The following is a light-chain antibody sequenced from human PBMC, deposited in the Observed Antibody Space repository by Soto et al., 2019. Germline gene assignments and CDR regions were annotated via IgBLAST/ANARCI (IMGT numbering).Light chain of an antibody. V-gene: IGKV1-5*03. J-gene: IGKJ1*01. CDR2: KAS. CDR3: QQYNAYPWT. Sequence: DIQMTQSPSTLSASLGDRVTITCRASQSISTWLAWYQQKPGRAPKLLIYKASSLQSDVPSGFSGSGSGTEFTLTISSLLPDDYATYYCQQYNAYPWTFGQGTKVEIK. CDR1: QSISTW.